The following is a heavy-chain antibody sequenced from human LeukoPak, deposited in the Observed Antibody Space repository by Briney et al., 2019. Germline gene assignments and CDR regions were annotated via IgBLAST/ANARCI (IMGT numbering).Heavy chain of an antibody. CDR1: GGSINSISYY. J-gene: IGHJ3*01. V-gene: IGHV4-39*01. Sequence: PSETLSLTCTLSGGSINSISYYWGWIRQPPGKGLEWIGKIYYDGSTYYNPSLKSRVTISVDTSKNQFSLNLNSVTAADTAVYFCHGSSSSYRSFDVWGQGTMVTVSS. CDR2: IYYDGST. D-gene: IGHD2-2*01. CDR3: HGSSSSYRSFDV.